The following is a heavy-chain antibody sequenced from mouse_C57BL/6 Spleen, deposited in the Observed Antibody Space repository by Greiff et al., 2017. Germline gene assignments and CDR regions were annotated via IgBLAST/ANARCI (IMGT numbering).Heavy chain of an antibody. D-gene: IGHD1-1*01. CDR2: ISYDGSN. V-gene: IGHV3-6*01. CDR1: GYSITSGYY. Sequence: VQLKESGPGLVKPSQSLSLTCSVTGYSITSGYYWNWIRQFPGNKLEWMGYISYDGSNNYNPSLKNRISITRDTSKNQFFLKLNSVTTEDTATYYCANYYGSSWGAMDYWGQGTSVTVSS. J-gene: IGHJ4*01. CDR3: ANYYGSSWGAMDY.